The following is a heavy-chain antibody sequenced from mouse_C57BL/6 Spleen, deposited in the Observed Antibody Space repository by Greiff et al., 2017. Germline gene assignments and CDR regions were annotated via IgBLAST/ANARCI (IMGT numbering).Heavy chain of an antibody. CDR1: GFNIKDDY. D-gene: IGHD1-1*01. V-gene: IGHV14-4*01. CDR2: IDPENGDT. Sequence: VQLQQSGAELVRPGASVKLSCTASGFNIKDDYMHWVKQRPEQGLEWIGWIDPENGDTEYASKFQGKATITADTSSNTAYLQLSSLTSEDTAVYYCTTVYGSSYGAMDYWGQGTSVTVSS. J-gene: IGHJ4*01. CDR3: TTVYGSSYGAMDY.